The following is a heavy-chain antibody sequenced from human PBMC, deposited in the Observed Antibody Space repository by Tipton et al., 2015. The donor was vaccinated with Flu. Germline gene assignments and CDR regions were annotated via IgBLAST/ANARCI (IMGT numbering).Heavy chain of an antibody. J-gene: IGHJ4*02. Sequence: QVQLVQSGAEVKKPGASVKVSCKASGYTFTSYAMHWVRQAPGQRLEWMGWINAGNGNTKYSQKFQGRVTITRDTSASTAYMELSSLRSEDTAVYYCARAFPNYDFWSGSFDYWGQGTLVTVSS. CDR2: INAGNGNT. CDR1: GYTFTSYA. CDR3: ARAFPNYDFWSGSFDY. D-gene: IGHD3-3*01. V-gene: IGHV1-3*01.